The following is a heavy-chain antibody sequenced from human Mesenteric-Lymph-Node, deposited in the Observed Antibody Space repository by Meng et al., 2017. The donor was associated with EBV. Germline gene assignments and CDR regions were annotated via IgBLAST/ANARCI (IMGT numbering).Heavy chain of an antibody. D-gene: IGHD2-2*01. CDR3: SRDSIYQGRDS. CDR1: GGSLRNYV. CDR2: IVPVFGTT. Sequence: QVQPVQSGAEVQNPGSPLTVTCRASGGSLRNYVLSWVRHAPGQGLEWMGDIVPVFGTTNYAPKFQGRVTMTRNTSTNTAYMELNSLTSEDTAVYYCSRDSIYQGRDSWGQGTLVTVSS. J-gene: IGHJ4*02. V-gene: IGHV1-69*06.